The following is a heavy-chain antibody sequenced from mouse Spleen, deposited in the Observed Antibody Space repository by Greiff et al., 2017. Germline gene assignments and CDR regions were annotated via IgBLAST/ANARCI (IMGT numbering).Heavy chain of an antibody. CDR2: ISNLAYSI. CDR1: GFTFSDYG. CDR3: ARHEGAY. Sequence: VQLKQSGGGLVKPGGSLKLSCAASGFTFSDYGMAWVRQAPGKGPEWVAFISNLAYSIYYADTVTGRFTISRENAKNTLYLEMSSLRSEDTAMYYCARHEGAYWGQGTLVTVSA. J-gene: IGHJ3*01. V-gene: IGHV5-15*01.